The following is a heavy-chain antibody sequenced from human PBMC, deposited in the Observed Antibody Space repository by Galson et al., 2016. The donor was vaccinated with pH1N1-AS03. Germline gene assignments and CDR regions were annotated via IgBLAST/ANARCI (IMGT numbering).Heavy chain of an antibody. CDR3: ARGPNIAVAVPFHI. Sequence: SVKVSCKASGYTLSSYGINWVRQAPGQGLEWMGWISTYNNDTNYAQTLQGRVTMTTDTTTNTAYIELRSLRSDDTAVYYCARGPNIAVAVPFHIWGQGTLVTVSS. CDR2: ISTYNNDT. D-gene: IGHD6-19*01. V-gene: IGHV1-18*01. CDR1: GYTLSSYG. J-gene: IGHJ4*02.